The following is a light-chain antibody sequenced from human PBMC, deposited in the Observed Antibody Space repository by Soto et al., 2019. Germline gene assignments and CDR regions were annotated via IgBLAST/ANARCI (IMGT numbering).Light chain of an antibody. CDR1: ALPKQY. Sequence: SSELTQPPSVSVSPGQTARITCSGDALPKQYAYWYQQKPGQAPVLVIYKDSERPSGIPERFSGSSSGTTVTLTISGVQAEDEADYYCQSADSSGLYEVFGGGTKLTVL. CDR3: QSADSSGLYEV. V-gene: IGLV3-25*03. J-gene: IGLJ2*01. CDR2: KDS.